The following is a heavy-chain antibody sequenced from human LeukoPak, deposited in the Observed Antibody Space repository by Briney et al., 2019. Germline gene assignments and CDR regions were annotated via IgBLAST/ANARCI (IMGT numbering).Heavy chain of an antibody. CDR2: IYYSGST. CDR3: ARVSAYGSGSYPFDY. J-gene: IGHJ4*02. V-gene: IGHV4-59*01. Sequence: SETLSLTCTVSGGSISSYHWSWIRQPPGKGLEWIGYIYYSGSTNYNPSLKSRVTISVDTSKNQFSLKLSSVTAADTAVYYCARVSAYGSGSYPFDYWGQGTLVTVSS. D-gene: IGHD3-10*01. CDR1: GGSISSYH.